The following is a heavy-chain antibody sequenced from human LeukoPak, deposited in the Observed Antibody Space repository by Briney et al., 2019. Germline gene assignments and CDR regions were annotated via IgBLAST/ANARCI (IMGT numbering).Heavy chain of an antibody. J-gene: IGHJ5*02. CDR1: GGSISSGDYY. CDR2: IYCSGST. Sequence: PPETLSLTCTVSGGSISSGDYYWSWIRQPPGKGLEWIGYIYCSGSTYYNPSLKSRVTISVDTSKNQFSLKLSSVTAADTAVYYCARDRVEWLRLDNWFDPWGQGTLVTVSS. CDR3: ARDRVEWLRLDNWFDP. V-gene: IGHV4-30-4*08. D-gene: IGHD5-12*01.